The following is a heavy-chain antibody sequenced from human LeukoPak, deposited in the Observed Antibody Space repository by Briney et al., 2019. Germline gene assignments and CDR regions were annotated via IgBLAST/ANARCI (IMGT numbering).Heavy chain of an antibody. CDR2: IYYSGST. CDR1: GGSISSYY. D-gene: IGHD6-6*01. CDR3: ARQEYSSSSFDY. Sequence: SETLSLTCTVSGGSISSYYWSWIRQPPGKGLEWIGYIYYSGSTNYNPSLKSRVTISVDTSKNQFSLRLSSVTAADTAVYYCARQEYSSSSFDYWGQGTLVTVSS. J-gene: IGHJ4*02. V-gene: IGHV4-59*08.